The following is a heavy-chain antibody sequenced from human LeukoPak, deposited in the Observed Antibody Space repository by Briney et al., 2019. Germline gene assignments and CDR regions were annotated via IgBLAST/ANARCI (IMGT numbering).Heavy chain of an antibody. J-gene: IGHJ4*02. D-gene: IGHD4-17*01. CDR3: ARDYGDYLY. CDR2: ISSSGSTI. V-gene: IGHV3-48*03. Sequence: AGGSRRPSCPASGFTLSSNEMNWVRQAPGRGLEWVSYISSSGSTIYYADSVKGRFTISRDNAKNSLYLQMNSLRAEDTAVYYCARDYGDYLYWGQGTLVTVSS. CDR1: GFTLSSNE.